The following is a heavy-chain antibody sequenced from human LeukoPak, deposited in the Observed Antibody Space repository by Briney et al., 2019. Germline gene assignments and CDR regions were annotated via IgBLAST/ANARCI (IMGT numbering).Heavy chain of an antibody. D-gene: IGHD3-3*01. V-gene: IGHV1-69*13. J-gene: IGHJ4*02. Sequence: SVTVSCTASGGTFSSYAISWVRQAPGQGLEWMGGIIPIFGTANYAQKFQGRVTITADESTSTAYMELSSLRSEDTAVYYCARVVTIFGVDPLGYWGQGTLVTVSS. CDR1: GGTFSSYA. CDR2: IIPIFGTA. CDR3: ARVVTIFGVDPLGY.